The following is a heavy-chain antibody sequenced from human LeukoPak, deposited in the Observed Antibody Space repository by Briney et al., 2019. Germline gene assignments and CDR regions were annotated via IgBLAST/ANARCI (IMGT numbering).Heavy chain of an antibody. D-gene: IGHD3-10*02. J-gene: IGHJ6*04. V-gene: IGHV3-7*01. CDR3: AELGITMIGGV. CDR1: GFTFSNYW. CDR2: IKQDGSEK. Sequence: GGSLRLSCAASGFTFSNYWMSWARQAPGKGLEWVANIKQDGSEKWYVDSVKGRFTISRDNAKNSLYLQMNSLRAEDTAVYYCAELGITMIGGVWGKGTTVTISS.